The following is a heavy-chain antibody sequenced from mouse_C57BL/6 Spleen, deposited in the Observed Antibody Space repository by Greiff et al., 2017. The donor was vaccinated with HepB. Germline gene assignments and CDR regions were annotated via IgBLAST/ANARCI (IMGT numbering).Heavy chain of an antibody. V-gene: IGHV1-80*01. D-gene: IGHD2-3*01. CDR3: ARDDGGPC. Sequence: VQLQQSGAELVKPGASVKISCKASGYAFSSYWMDWVKQRPGKGLEWIGQIYPGDGDTNYNGKFKGKATLTADKSSGTAYMQLSSLTSEGSAVSFWARDDGGPCWGQGTLVTVSA. CDR1: GYAFSSYW. J-gene: IGHJ3*01. CDR2: IYPGDGDT.